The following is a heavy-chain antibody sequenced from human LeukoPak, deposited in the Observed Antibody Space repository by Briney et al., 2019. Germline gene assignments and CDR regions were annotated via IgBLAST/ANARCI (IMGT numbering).Heavy chain of an antibody. Sequence: PGGSLRLSCAASGFTVSTNYMSWVRQAPGKGLEWVSVIYRGGGTFYADSVKGRFTISRDISKNTVYLQMNSLRDEDTAVYYCANGDNDGSGGYWGQGTLVTVSS. CDR1: GFTVSTNY. CDR3: ANGDNDGSGGY. CDR2: IYRGGGT. D-gene: IGHD4-17*01. V-gene: IGHV3-66*01. J-gene: IGHJ4*02.